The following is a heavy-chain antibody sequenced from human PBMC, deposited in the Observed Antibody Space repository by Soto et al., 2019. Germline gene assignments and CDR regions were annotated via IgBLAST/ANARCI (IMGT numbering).Heavy chain of an antibody. CDR3: ARVLYYGSGSYSPYGMEV. D-gene: IGHD3-10*01. CDR2: VSPPFRTS. CDR1: GVSFNNNG. V-gene: IGHV1-69*01. J-gene: IGHJ6*02. Sequence: QVQLVQSGAEVKKPGSSVKVSCKTSGVSFNNNGIGWVRQAPGHGLEWMGGVSPPFRTSNYARKFQGRISITADASTDTVNMELGSLTSEDTAQYYCARVLYYGSGSYSPYGMEVWGQGTTVTVSS.